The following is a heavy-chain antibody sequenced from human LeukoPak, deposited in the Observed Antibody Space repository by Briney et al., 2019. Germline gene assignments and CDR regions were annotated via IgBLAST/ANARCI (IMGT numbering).Heavy chain of an antibody. V-gene: IGHV3-11*01. CDR2: ISSSGSTI. D-gene: IGHD4-23*01. CDR1: GFTFSDYY. Sequence: PGGSLGLSCAASGFTFSDYYMSWIRQAPGKGLEWVSYISSSGSTIYYADSVKGRFTISRDNAQNSLYLQMNSLRAEDTAVYYCARDGGNSGYYYYGMDVWGQGTTVTVSS. J-gene: IGHJ6*02. CDR3: ARDGGNSGYYYYGMDV.